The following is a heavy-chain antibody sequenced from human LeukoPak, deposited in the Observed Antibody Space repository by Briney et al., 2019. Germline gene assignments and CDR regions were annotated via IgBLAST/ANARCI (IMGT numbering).Heavy chain of an antibody. V-gene: IGHV3-9*01. Sequence: GGSLRLSCAASGFTFDDYAMHWVRHAPGKGLEWVSGISWNSGSIGYADSVKGRFTISRDNAKNSLYLQMNSLRAEDTALYYCAKGDWLSNGIDVWGQGTTVTVSS. J-gene: IGHJ6*02. D-gene: IGHD3-9*01. CDR3: AKGDWLSNGIDV. CDR2: ISWNSGSI. CDR1: GFTFDDYA.